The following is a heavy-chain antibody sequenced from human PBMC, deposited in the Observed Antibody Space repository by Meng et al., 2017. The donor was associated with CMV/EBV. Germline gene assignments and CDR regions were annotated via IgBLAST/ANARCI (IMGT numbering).Heavy chain of an antibody. V-gene: IGHV3-11*01. CDR2: ISSSGASI. J-gene: IGHJ3*02. D-gene: IGHD3-22*01. Sequence: GGPLRLSCVGSGFIFSDYYMSWIRQAPGKGLEIVSDISSSGASIYYADSVEGRFTISRDNARNSLYLQMNTLRAEDTAVYYCARDETATQSERSAYSPDAFDIWGQGTRVTVSS. CDR3: ARDETATQSERSAYSPDAFDI. CDR1: GFIFSDYY.